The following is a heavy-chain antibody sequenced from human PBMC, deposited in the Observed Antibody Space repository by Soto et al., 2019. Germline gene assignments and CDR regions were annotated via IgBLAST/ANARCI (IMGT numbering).Heavy chain of an antibody. Sequence: GGSLRLSCAASGFTFSSYWMHWVRQAPGKGLVWVSRINSDGSSTSYADSVKGRFTISRDNAKNTLYLQMNSLRAEDTAVYYCARDSKGCDSSGYYLHWGQGTLVTVSS. CDR3: ARDSKGCDSSGYYLH. D-gene: IGHD3-22*01. CDR2: INSDGSST. J-gene: IGHJ4*02. CDR1: GFTFSSYW. V-gene: IGHV3-74*01.